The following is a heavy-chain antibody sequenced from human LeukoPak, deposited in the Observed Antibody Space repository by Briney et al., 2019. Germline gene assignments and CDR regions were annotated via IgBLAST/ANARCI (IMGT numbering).Heavy chain of an antibody. CDR2: FAGSDTTK. CDR1: GFDFGAYE. V-gene: IGHV3-48*03. D-gene: IGHD3-22*01. CDR3: TTLGYHLDS. Sequence: GGSLRLSCAASGFDFGAYEMNWVRQAPGKGLEWVAYFAGSDTTKYYADSVRGRFTISRDNAKNSLYLQMNSLQAEDTALYYCTTLGYHLDSWGQGTLVTVSS. J-gene: IGHJ4*02.